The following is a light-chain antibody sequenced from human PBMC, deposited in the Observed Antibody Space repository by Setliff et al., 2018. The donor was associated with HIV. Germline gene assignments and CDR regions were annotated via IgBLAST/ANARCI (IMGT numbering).Light chain of an antibody. J-gene: IGLJ1*01. CDR2: DVI. V-gene: IGLV2-14*03. CDR3: SSYTTSSTLYV. Sequence: QSALTQPASVSGSPGQSITISCTGISSDVGGYYSVPWYQQHPGKAPKLMIYDVINRPSGVSNRFSGSRSGNTASLTISGLQVEDEADYYCSSYTTSSTLYVFGPGTKAPS. CDR1: SSDVGGYYS.